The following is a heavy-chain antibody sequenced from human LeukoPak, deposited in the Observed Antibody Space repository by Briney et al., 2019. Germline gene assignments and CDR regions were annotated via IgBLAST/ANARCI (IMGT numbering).Heavy chain of an antibody. J-gene: IGHJ4*02. CDR1: GGSINSYY. CDR2: MYTRRST. D-gene: IGHD4-11*01. Sequence: PSETLSLTCNVSGGSINSYYWSWIRQPAGKGLEWIGRMYTRRSTNYNPSLKSRVTMSVDTSKNQFSLKLSSVTAADTAVYYCARGFGAVTTLDYWGQGTLVTVSS. CDR3: ARGFGAVTTLDY. V-gene: IGHV4-4*07.